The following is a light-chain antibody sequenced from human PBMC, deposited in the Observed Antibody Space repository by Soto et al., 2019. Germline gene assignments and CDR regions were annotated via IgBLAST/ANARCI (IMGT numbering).Light chain of an antibody. Sequence: DIQMTQSPSSLSASVGDRVTITCRASQTISSYLNWYQQKPGKPPNLLIYAATGLQSGVPSRFSGSGSGTDFTLTISSLQPEDFATYFCRQSYNTPLTFGQGTRLEIK. J-gene: IGKJ5*01. CDR1: QTISSY. V-gene: IGKV1-39*01. CDR3: RQSYNTPLT. CDR2: AAT.